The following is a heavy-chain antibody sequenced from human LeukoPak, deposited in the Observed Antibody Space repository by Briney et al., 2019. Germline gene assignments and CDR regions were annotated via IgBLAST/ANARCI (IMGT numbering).Heavy chain of an antibody. D-gene: IGHD6-13*01. V-gene: IGHV4-61*01. Sequence: TSETLSLTCTVSGGSVSSTSYYWSWIRQPPGKGLEWIGYIYYSGSTNYNPSLKSRVTISVDTSKNQFSLKLSSVTAADTAVYYCARGSSSWYRHFDYWGQGTLVTVSS. CDR2: IYYSGST. J-gene: IGHJ4*02. CDR3: ARGSSSWYRHFDY. CDR1: GGSVSSTSYY.